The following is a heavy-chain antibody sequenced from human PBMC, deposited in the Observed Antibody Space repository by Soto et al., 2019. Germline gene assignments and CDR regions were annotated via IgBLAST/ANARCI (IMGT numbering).Heavy chain of an antibody. Sequence: QLQLQESGSGLVKPSQTLSLTCAVSGGSISSGDYSWSWIRQPPGKGLEWIGYIYHSGSTYYNPSLKRRVALSADGSKNLFSPQLSSVRAAATAVYHAARWWMYATRFDPWGKVTLVTASS. D-gene: IGHD2-8*01. CDR2: IYHSGST. CDR1: GGSISSGDYS. CDR3: ARWWMYATRFDP. V-gene: IGHV4-30-2*01. J-gene: IGHJ5*02.